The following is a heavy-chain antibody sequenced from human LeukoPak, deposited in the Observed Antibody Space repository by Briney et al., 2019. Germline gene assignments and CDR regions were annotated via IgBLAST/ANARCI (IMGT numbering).Heavy chain of an antibody. J-gene: IGHJ5*02. V-gene: IGHV3-20*04. D-gene: IGHD3-10*01. CDR2: VNWNSDTT. CDR1: GFTFDDYG. Sequence: PGGSLRLSCAASGFTFDDYGMSWVRQAPGKGLEWVSGVNWNSDTTGYADSVKGRFTISRDNAKNSLYLQMNSLRAEDTAVYYCASLYGSGPKWSDPWGQGTLVTVSS. CDR3: ASLYGSGPKWSDP.